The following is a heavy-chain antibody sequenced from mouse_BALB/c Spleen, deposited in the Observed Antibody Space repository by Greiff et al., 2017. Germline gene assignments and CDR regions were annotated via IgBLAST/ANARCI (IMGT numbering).Heavy chain of an antibody. Sequence: EVKLVESGGGLVKPGGSLKLSCAASGFAFSSYDMSWVRQTPEKRLEWVAYISSGGGSTYYPDTVKGRFTISRDNAKNTLYLQMSSLKSEDTAMYYCAGGSYYYAMDYWGQGTSVTVSS. D-gene: IGHD1-1*02. V-gene: IGHV5-12-1*01. CDR3: AGGSYYYAMDY. CDR1: GFAFSSYD. J-gene: IGHJ4*01. CDR2: ISSGGGST.